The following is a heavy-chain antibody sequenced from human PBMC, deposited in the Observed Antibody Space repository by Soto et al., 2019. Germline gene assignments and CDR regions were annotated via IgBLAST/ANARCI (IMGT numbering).Heavy chain of an antibody. CDR1: GGSISSSNW. J-gene: IGHJ4*02. V-gene: IGHV4-4*02. CDR3: ARLGYQLLYAHFDY. CDR2: IYHSGST. Sequence: RSLTCAVSGGSISSSNWWSWVRQPPGKGLEWIGEIYHSGSTNYNPSLKSRVTISVDKSKNQFSLKLSSVTAADTAVYYCARLGYQLLYAHFDYWGQGTLVTVSS. D-gene: IGHD2-2*02.